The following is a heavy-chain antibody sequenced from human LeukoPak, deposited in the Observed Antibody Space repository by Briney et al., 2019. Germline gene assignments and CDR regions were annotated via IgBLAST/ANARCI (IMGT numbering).Heavy chain of an antibody. V-gene: IGHV4-59*01. Sequence: SETLSLTCTVSGGSISSYYWGWIRQPPGKGLEWIGYIYYSGSTNYNPSLKSRVTISVDTSKNQFSLKLSFVTAADTAVYYCARTPSVVITPLVFDYWGQGTLVTVSS. CDR3: ARTPSVVITPLVFDY. J-gene: IGHJ4*02. D-gene: IGHD3-22*01. CDR2: IYYSGST. CDR1: GGSISSYY.